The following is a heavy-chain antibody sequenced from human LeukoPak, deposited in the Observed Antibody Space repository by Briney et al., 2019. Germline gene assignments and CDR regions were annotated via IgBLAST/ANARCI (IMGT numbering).Heavy chain of an antibody. D-gene: IGHD5-18*01. V-gene: IGHV4-59*01. Sequence: SETLSLTCTVSGGSINTYYWSWIRQPPGKGLEWIGYIYYSGSTNYNPSLKSRVTISVDTSKNQFSLKLSSVSAADTAVYYCARDLSGYQFDYWGQGTLVTVSS. J-gene: IGHJ4*02. CDR3: ARDLSGYQFDY. CDR1: GGSINTYY. CDR2: IYYSGST.